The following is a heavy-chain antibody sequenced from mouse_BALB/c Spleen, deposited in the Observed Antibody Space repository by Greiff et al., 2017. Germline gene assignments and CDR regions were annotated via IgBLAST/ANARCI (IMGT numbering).Heavy chain of an antibody. Sequence: EAKVVESGGGLVQPGGSLQLSCAASGFDFSRYWMSWVRQAPGKGLEWIGEINPDSSTINYTPSLKDKFIISRDNAKNTLYLQMSKVRSEDTALYYCARQGPYYCGFDYWGQGTTLTVSS. CDR2: INPDSSTI. J-gene: IGHJ2*01. D-gene: IGHD1-1*01. V-gene: IGHV4-1*02. CDR1: GFDFSRYW. CDR3: ARQGPYYCGFDY.